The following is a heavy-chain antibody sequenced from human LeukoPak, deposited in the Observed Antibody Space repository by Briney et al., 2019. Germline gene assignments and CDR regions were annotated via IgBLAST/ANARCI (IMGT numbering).Heavy chain of an antibody. Sequence: PSETLSLTCTVSGYSISSGYYWGWIRQPPGKGLEWIGSIYHSGSTYYNPSLKSRVTISVDTSKNQFSLKLSSVTAADTAVYYCARDIDCGGDCRHFLHWGQGTLVTVSS. CDR1: GYSISSGYY. V-gene: IGHV4-38-2*02. J-gene: IGHJ1*01. CDR2: IYHSGST. CDR3: ARDIDCGGDCRHFLH. D-gene: IGHD2-21*02.